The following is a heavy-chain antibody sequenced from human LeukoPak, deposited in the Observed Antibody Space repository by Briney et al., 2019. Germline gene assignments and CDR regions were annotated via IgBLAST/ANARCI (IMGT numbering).Heavy chain of an antibody. Sequence: ASVKVSCKASGYTFTNFDINWVRQAPGQGLEWMGWMNPVSGNAGSAQEFQGRVTLTRDTSITTAYMELTSLRSDDTAFYYCARAPMGAAPLYWGQGTLVTVSS. D-gene: IGHD6-6*01. CDR3: ARAPMGAAPLY. CDR2: MNPVSGNA. J-gene: IGHJ4*02. V-gene: IGHV1-8*01. CDR1: GYTFTNFD.